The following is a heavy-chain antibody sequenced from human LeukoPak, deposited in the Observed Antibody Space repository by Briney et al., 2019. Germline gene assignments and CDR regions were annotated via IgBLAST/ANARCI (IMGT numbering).Heavy chain of an antibody. CDR2: INPNSGGT. Sequence: ASVKVSCKASGYTFTGYYMHWVRQAPGQGLEWMGWINPNSGGTNYAQKFQGWVTMTRDTSISTAYMELSRLRSDDTAVYYCARSPGVHDSSGYDDYWGQGTLVTVSS. CDR1: GYTFTGYY. D-gene: IGHD3-22*01. V-gene: IGHV1-2*04. CDR3: ARSPGVHDSSGYDDY. J-gene: IGHJ4*02.